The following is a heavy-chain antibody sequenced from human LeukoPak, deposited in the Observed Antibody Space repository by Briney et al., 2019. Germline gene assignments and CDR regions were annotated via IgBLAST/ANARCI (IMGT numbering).Heavy chain of an antibody. J-gene: IGHJ4*02. CDR3: ARRRGGYSAYEY. CDR1: GYTFINYW. D-gene: IGHD5-12*01. Sequence: GESLKISCKGSGYTFINYWIGWVRQMPGKGLEWMGIIYPGDSDIRYSPSFQGQVTISADKSISTAYLQWGSLKASDTAIYYCARRRGGYSAYEYWGQGTLVTVSS. V-gene: IGHV5-51*01. CDR2: IYPGDSDI.